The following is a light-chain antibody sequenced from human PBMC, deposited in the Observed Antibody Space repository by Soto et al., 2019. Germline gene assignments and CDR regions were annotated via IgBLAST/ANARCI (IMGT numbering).Light chain of an antibody. CDR1: SSDVGSYDL. V-gene: IGLV2-23*01. J-gene: IGLJ2*01. Sequence: QSALTQPASVSGSPGQSITISCTGTSSDVGSYDLVSWYQQHPGKAPNLIIYEDNKRPSGVSNRFSGSKSGNTASLTISGLQAEDEADYYCCSYAGSSAVLFGGGTKVTVL. CDR3: CSYAGSSAVL. CDR2: EDN.